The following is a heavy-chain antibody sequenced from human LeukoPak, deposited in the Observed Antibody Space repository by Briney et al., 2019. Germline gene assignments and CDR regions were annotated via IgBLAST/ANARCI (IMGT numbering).Heavy chain of an antibody. CDR1: GGSISSGGYY. CDR2: IYHSGST. V-gene: IGHV4-30-2*01. CDR3: ARECEAPLEWSPYYYYYMDV. Sequence: SETLSLTCTVSGGSISSGGYYWSWIRQPPGKGLEWIGYIYHSGSTYYNPSLKSRVTISIDRSKNQFSLNLSSVTAADTAVYYCARECEAPLEWSPYYYYYMDVWGKGTTVTVSS. D-gene: IGHD3-3*01. J-gene: IGHJ6*03.